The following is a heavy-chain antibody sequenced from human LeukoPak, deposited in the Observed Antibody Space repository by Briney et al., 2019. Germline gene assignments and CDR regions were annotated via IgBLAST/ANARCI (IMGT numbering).Heavy chain of an antibody. CDR3: ARRGAVAGTPFDY. CDR1: GGSISSYY. Sequence: TSETLSLTCTVSGGSISSYYWSWIRQPPGKGLEWIGYIYYSGSTNYNPSLKSRVTISVDTSKNQFSLKLSSVTAADTAVYYCARRGAVAGTPFDYWGQGTLVTVSS. V-gene: IGHV4-59*08. J-gene: IGHJ4*02. CDR2: IYYSGST. D-gene: IGHD6-19*01.